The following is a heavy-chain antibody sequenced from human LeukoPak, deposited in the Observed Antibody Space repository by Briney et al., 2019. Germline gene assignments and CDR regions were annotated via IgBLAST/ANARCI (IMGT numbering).Heavy chain of an antibody. CDR1: GFTFSSYA. CDR2: ISYDGSNK. Sequence: PGGSLRLSCAASGFTFSSYAMHWVRQAPGKGLEWVAVISYDGSNKYYADSVKGRFTISRDNSKNTLYLQMNSLRAEDTAVYYCAKDQEQQLVLAFFDYWGQGTLVTVSS. D-gene: IGHD6-13*01. CDR3: AKDQEQQLVLAFFDY. V-gene: IGHV3-30-3*01. J-gene: IGHJ4*02.